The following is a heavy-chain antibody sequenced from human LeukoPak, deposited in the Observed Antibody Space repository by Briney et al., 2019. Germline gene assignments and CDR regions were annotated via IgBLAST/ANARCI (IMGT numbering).Heavy chain of an antibody. CDR1: GGSFSGYY. CDR3: ARRVFRKRSGRNLINWFDP. D-gene: IGHD6-25*01. CDR2: INHSGST. V-gene: IGHV4-34*01. Sequence: SETLSLTCAVYGGSFSGYYWSWIRLPPGKGLEWIGEINHSGSTNYNPSLKSRVTISVDTSKNQFSLKLSSVTAADTAVYYCARRVFRKRSGRNLINWFDPWGQGTLVTVSS. J-gene: IGHJ5*02.